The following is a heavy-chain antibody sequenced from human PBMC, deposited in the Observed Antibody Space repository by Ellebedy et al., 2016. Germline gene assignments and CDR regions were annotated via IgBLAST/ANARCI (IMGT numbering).Heavy chain of an antibody. J-gene: IGHJ4*02. CDR1: GGTFSSYA. CDR2: IIPIFGTA. CDR3: ATDRTSQYSSSFPFDY. Sequence: SVKVSXXASGGTFSSYAISWVRQAPGQGLEWMGGIIPIFGTANYAQKFQGRVTITADESTSTAYMELSSLRSEDTAVYYCATDRTSQYSSSFPFDYWGQGTLVTVSS. V-gene: IGHV1-69*13. D-gene: IGHD6-13*01.